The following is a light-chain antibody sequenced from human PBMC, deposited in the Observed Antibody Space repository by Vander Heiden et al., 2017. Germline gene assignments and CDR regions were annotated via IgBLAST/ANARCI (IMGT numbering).Light chain of an antibody. CDR2: GAS. V-gene: IGKV1-39*01. CDR1: RDIRTY. J-gene: IGKJ4*01. Sequence: DIQLSQSPPSLSASVGDRVTITCRSSRDIRTYLNWYHQKRGEAPKLLIYGASSVQSGVPSRLSGSGSATHFTLTINGLQVDDVGTYFCQQSYNMFSFGAGTQV. CDR3: QQSYNMFS.